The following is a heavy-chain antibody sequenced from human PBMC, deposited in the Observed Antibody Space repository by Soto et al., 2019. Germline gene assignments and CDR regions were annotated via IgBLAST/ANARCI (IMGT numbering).Heavy chain of an antibody. J-gene: IGHJ6*02. CDR3: AKDFLSSRLRSSGFYYGMDV. Sequence: GGSLRLSCAASGFTFSSYGMHWVRQAPGKGLEWVAVISYDGSNKYYADSVKGRFTISRDNSKNTLYLQMNSLRAEDTAVYYCAKDFLSSRLRSSGFYYGMDVWGQGTTVTVSS. CDR1: GFTFSSYG. CDR2: ISYDGSNK. D-gene: IGHD3-22*01. V-gene: IGHV3-30*18.